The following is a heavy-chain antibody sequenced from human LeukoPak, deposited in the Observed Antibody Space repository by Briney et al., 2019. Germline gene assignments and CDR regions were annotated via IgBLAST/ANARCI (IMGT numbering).Heavy chain of an antibody. Sequence: ASVKVSCKASGYTFTSYDINRVRQAPGQGLEWMGWMNRNSGNTGYAQKFQGRVTLTRNTSISTAYMELSSLRSEDTAVYYCARVSAGWLQSLGYWGQGTLVTVSS. J-gene: IGHJ4*02. V-gene: IGHV1-8*01. D-gene: IGHD5-24*01. CDR2: MNRNSGNT. CDR3: ARVSAGWLQSLGY. CDR1: GYTFTSYD.